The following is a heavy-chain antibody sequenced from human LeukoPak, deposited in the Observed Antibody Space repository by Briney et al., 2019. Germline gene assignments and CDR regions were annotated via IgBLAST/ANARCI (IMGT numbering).Heavy chain of an antibody. V-gene: IGHV1-69*01. CDR1: GGTFSSYA. Sequence: SVKVSCTASGGTFSSYAISWVRQAPGQGLGWMGGIIPIFGTANYAQKFQGRVTITADESTSTAYMELSSLRSEHTAVYYCASNYYDSSGYYYVDYWGQGTLVTVSS. J-gene: IGHJ4*02. D-gene: IGHD3-22*01. CDR2: IIPIFGTA. CDR3: ASNYYDSSGYYYVDY.